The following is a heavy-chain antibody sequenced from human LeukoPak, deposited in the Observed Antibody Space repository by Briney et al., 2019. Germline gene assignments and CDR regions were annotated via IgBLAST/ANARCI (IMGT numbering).Heavy chain of an antibody. Sequence: SETLSLTCAVYGGSFSVYYWTWIRQPPGKGLEWTGEINHFGSTNYNPSLKSRVTISVDTSKNQLSLKLASVTAADTAVYCCVVGRRNYYFDYWGQGTLVTVSS. CDR2: INHFGST. J-gene: IGHJ4*02. CDR1: GGSFSVYY. V-gene: IGHV4-34*06. D-gene: IGHD2-15*01. CDR3: VVGRRNYYFDY.